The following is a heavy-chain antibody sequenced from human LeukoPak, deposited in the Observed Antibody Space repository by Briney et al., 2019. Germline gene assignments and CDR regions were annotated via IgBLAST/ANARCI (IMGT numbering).Heavy chain of an antibody. J-gene: IGHJ6*03. V-gene: IGHV4-4*07. D-gene: IGHD3-3*01. CDR2: IYTSGST. CDR3: ARVGSGGSGYYPHYYYMDV. Sequence: SETLSLTCTVSGGSISSYYWSWIRQPAGKGLEWIGRIYTSGSTNYNPSLKSRVTISVDTSKNQFSLKLSSVTAADTAVYYCARVGSGGSGYYPHYYYMDVWGKGTTVTVSS. CDR1: GGSISSYY.